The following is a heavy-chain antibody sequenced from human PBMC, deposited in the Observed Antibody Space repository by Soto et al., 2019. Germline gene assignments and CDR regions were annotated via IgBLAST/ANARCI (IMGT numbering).Heavy chain of an antibody. Sequence: ASVKVSCKASGYTFTSYGISWVRQAPGQGLEWMGWISAYNGNTNYAQKLQGRVTMTTDTSTSTAYMELRSLRSDDTAVYYCARDSITRIGLKLYYYCGMDVWGQGTTVTVSS. CDR2: ISAYNGNT. CDR3: ARDSITRIGLKLYYYCGMDV. J-gene: IGHJ6*02. D-gene: IGHD3-22*01. V-gene: IGHV1-18*01. CDR1: GYTFTSYG.